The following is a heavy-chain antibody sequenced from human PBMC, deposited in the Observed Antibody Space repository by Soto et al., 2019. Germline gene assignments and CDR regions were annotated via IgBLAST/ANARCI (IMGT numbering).Heavy chain of an antibody. CDR3: AREFVPAAIPFDY. Sequence: PGGSLRLSCAASGFTFSTYAMTWVRQAPGKGLEWVSYISSSSSTIYYADSVKGRFTISRDNAKNSLYLQMNSLRAEDTAVYYFAREFVPAAIPFDYRAQRTLVTGSS. D-gene: IGHD2-2*01. CDR1: GFTFSTYA. CDR2: ISSSSSTI. V-gene: IGHV3-48*01. J-gene: IGHJ4*02.